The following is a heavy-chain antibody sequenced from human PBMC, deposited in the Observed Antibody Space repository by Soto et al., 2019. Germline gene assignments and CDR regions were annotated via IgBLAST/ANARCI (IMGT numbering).Heavy chain of an antibody. D-gene: IGHD5-18*01. CDR3: ARDPGYSYGNT. V-gene: IGHV4-34*01. CDR1: GGSFSGYY. J-gene: IGHJ5*02. Sequence: SETLSLTCAVYGGSFSGYYWSWIRQPPGKGLEWIGEINHSGSTNYNPSLKSRVTVSVDTSKNQFSLKLSSVTAADTAVYYCARDPGYSYGNTWGQGTLVTVSS. CDR2: INHSGST.